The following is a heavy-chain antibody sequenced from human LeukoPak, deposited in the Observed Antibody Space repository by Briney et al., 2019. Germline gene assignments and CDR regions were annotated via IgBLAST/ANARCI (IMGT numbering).Heavy chain of an antibody. V-gene: IGHV1-69*04. Sequence: ASVKVSCKASGGTFSSYAISWVRQAPGQGLEWMGRTIPILGIANYAQKFQGRVTITADKSTSTAYMELSSLRSEDTAVYYCARTVERGYYFDYWGQGTLVTVSS. CDR1: GGTFSSYA. D-gene: IGHD3-16*01. J-gene: IGHJ4*02. CDR2: TIPILGIA. CDR3: ARTVERGYYFDY.